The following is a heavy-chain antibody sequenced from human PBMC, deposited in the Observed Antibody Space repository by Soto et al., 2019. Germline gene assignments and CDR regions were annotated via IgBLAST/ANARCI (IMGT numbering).Heavy chain of an antibody. J-gene: IGHJ4*02. CDR2: IDHDGPT. CDR3: VRDSHGHY. V-gene: IGHV3-74*01. CDR1: GFIFSNYW. Sequence: EVQLVESGGGLVQPGGSLRLSCAGSGFIFSNYWMHWVRQAPGKGLEWVSRIDHDGPTDYADSVRGRFTVSRDNAESTLYLQMNSLRPEDTAVYYCVRDSHGHYWGQGTMVTVSS. D-gene: IGHD4-17*01.